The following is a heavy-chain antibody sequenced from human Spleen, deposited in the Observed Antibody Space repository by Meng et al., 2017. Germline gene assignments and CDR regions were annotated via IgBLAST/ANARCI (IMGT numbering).Heavy chain of an antibody. CDR3: ARDRFDSGYDGGFDY. D-gene: IGHD5-12*01. J-gene: IGHJ4*02. CDR2: VYPGDSDT. V-gene: IGHV5-51*01. Sequence: KVSCKASGYRFTNYRIGWVRQMPGKGLEWMGIVYPGDSDTKYSPSFRGQVTISADMSITTAYLQLNSLKASDTAMYYCARDRFDSGYDGGFDYWGQGTLVTVSS. CDR1: GYRFTNYR.